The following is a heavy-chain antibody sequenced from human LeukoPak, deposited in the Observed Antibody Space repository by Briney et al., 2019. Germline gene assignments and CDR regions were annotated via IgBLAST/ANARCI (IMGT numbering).Heavy chain of an antibody. CDR3: ARVAVAGLFDY. V-gene: IGHV3-66*01. CDR1: GFTVSSNY. J-gene: IGHJ4*02. CDR2: IYSGGST. D-gene: IGHD6-19*01. Sequence: GGSLSLSCAASGFTVSSNYMSWVRQAPGKGLEWVSVIYSGGSTYYADSVKGRFTISRDNSKNTLYLQMNSLRAEDTAVYYCARVAVAGLFDYWGQGTLVTVSS.